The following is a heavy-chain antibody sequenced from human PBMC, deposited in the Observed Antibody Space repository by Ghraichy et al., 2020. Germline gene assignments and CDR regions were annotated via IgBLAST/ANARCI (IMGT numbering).Heavy chain of an antibody. J-gene: IGHJ4*02. CDR1: GFTFSSYA. CDR2: INNNGGST. D-gene: IGHD6-19*01. CDR3: VKYSTGWYRGHLDY. V-gene: IGHV3-64D*06. Sequence: GGSLRLSCSASGFTFSSYAMDWVRQAPGKGLEYVSAINNNGGSTYYADSVKGRFTIFRDNSKNTLYLQMSSLRAEDTAVYYCVKYSTGWYRGHLDYWGQGTLVTVSS.